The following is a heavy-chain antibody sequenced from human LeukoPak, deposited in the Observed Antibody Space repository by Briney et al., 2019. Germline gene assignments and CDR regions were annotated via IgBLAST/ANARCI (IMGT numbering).Heavy chain of an antibody. CDR3: AKGGGSSCYSPSDY. CDR2: LYSGGNT. J-gene: IGHJ4*02. Sequence: GGSLRLSCAASGFSISNNGISWVRQAPGKRLEWVSVLYSGGNTYYADSVKGRFTISRDNSKNTLYLQMNSLRAEDTAVYYCAKGGGSSCYSPSDYWGQGTLVTVSS. CDR1: GFSISNNG. V-gene: IGHV3-66*01. D-gene: IGHD2-15*01.